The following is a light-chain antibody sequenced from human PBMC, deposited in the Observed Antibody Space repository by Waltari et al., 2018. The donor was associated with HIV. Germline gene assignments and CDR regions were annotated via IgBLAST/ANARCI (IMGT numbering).Light chain of an antibody. Sequence: QSALTQPASVSGSPGKSITISCTGTSRDGGGYNYVYWYQIRPSQAPKLIIHDVDKRPSGVPDRFSGSKSGNTASLTISGLQAEDEADYYCCSYTGTYTRYVFGTGAKVTVL. J-gene: IGLJ1*01. CDR2: DVD. V-gene: IGLV2-11*01. CDR1: SRDGGGYNY. CDR3: CSYTGTYTRYV.